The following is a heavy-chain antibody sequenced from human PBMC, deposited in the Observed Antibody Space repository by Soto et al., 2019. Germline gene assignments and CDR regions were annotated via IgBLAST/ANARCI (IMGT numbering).Heavy chain of an antibody. V-gene: IGHV1-69*06. J-gene: IGHJ6*02. CDR2: IIPIFGTA. CDR1: GGTFSSYA. Sequence: QVQLVQSGAEVKKPGSSVKVSCKASGGTFSSYAISWVRQAPGQGLEWMGGIIPIFGTANYAQKFQGRVTITADKSTSTAYMELSSLRSEDTAVYYCAIVGDIVVVPAALPGEYYGMDVWGQGTTVTVSS. D-gene: IGHD2-2*01. CDR3: AIVGDIVVVPAALPGEYYGMDV.